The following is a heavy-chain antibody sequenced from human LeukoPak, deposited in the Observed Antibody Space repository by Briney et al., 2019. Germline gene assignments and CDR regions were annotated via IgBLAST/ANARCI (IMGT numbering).Heavy chain of an antibody. J-gene: IGHJ5*02. V-gene: IGHV1-2*02. Sequence: RASVKVSCKASGYTFTGYYMHWVRQAPGQGLEWMGWINPNSGGTNYAQKFQGRVTMTRDTSISTAYMELSRLRSHDTAVYYCARSHWGPFGSRIANWFDPWGQGTLVTVSS. CDR1: GYTFTGYY. CDR3: ARSHWGPFGSRIANWFDP. D-gene: IGHD7-27*01. CDR2: INPNSGGT.